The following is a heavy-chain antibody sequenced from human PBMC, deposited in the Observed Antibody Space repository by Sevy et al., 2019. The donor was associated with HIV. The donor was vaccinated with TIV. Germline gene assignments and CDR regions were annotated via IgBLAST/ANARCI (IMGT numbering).Heavy chain of an antibody. J-gene: IGHJ4*02. V-gene: IGHV4-30-4*01. D-gene: IGHD5-18*01. CDR3: ARGHNLDSAPFDY. Sequence: SETLSLTCSVSGDSINSGDYYWNWIRQSPGKGLEWIGYFFYSDSPHYNPSLKGRVTISADMSEKQVSLKLSSVTAANSAVYYCARGHNLDSAPFDYWGQGTLVTVSS. CDR1: GDSINSGDYY. CDR2: FFYSDSP.